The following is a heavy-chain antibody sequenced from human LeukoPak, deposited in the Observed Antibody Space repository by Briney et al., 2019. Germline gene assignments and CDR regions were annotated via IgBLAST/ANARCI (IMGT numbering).Heavy chain of an antibody. CDR3: AKTGILTGPTADY. CDR2: ISGSGGST. J-gene: IGHJ4*02. Sequence: GGSLRLSCAASGFTFSSDGMSWVRQAPGKGLEWVSAISGSGGSTYYADSVKGRFTISRDNSKNTLYLQMNSLRAEDTAVYYCAKTGILTGPTADYWGQGTLVTVSS. D-gene: IGHD3-9*01. V-gene: IGHV3-23*01. CDR1: GFTFSSDG.